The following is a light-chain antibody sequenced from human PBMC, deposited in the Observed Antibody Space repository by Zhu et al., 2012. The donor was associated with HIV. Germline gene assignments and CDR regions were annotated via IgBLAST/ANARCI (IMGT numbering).Light chain of an antibody. V-gene: IGKV3-11*01. CDR2: GAS. CDR3: QQRSNWPRT. Sequence: EVVLTQFPATLSLSPGERATLSCRASQSVSSHLAWYQQKAGQAPRLLIYGASTRATGIPARSTASGSGTDFSLAISSLDPEDFAVYYCQQRSNWPRTLGQGTKV. J-gene: IGKJ1*01. CDR1: QSVSSH.